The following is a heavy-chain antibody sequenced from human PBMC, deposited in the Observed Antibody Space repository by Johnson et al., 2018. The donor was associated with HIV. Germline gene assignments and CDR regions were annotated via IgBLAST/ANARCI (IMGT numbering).Heavy chain of an antibody. D-gene: IGHD6-13*01. J-gene: IGHJ3*02. CDR2: IWYDGSSK. Sequence: QVQLVESGGGLVQPGGSLRLSCAASGFTFSSYGMHWVRQAPGKGLEWVAVIWYDGSSKYYADSVKGRFTISRDNSKNTLYLQMNSLRAEDTAVYYCAKVGIAAAEGAFDIWGQGTMVTVSS. V-gene: IGHV3-33*06. CDR3: AKVGIAAAEGAFDI. CDR1: GFTFSSYG.